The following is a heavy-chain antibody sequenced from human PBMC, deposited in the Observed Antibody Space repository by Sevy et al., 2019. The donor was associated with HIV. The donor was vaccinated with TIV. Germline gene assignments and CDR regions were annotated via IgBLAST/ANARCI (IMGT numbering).Heavy chain of an antibody. CDR2: INHSGST. D-gene: IGHD4-4*01. J-gene: IGHJ4*02. CDR1: SGSFSAYY. Sequence: SETLSFTCAVYSGSFSAYYWSWIRQPPGKGLEWIGEINHSGSTNYNPSLKSRVTISLHTSKNQFSLKLTSVTAADTAVYYCARGVTVTTVPYYFDYWGQGTLVTVSS. V-gene: IGHV4-34*01. CDR3: ARGVTVTTVPYYFDY.